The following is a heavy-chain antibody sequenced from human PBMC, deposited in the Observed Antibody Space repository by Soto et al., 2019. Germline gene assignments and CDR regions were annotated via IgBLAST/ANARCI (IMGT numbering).Heavy chain of an antibody. CDR3: AKEGRHGEGFWSSYYHFDY. CDR1: GFNFSNYA. V-gene: IGHV3-23*01. Sequence: GGSLRLSCAASGFNFSNYAVSWVRQAPGKGLEWVSGISGRSGSTYYADSVKGRFTISRDNSKNTLYLQMNSLRAEDTAVYYCAKEGRHGEGFWSSYYHFDYWGQGTLVTVSS. D-gene: IGHD3-3*01. CDR2: ISGRSGST. J-gene: IGHJ4*02.